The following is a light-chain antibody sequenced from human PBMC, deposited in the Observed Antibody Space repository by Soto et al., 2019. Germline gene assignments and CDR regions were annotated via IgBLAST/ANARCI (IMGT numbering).Light chain of an antibody. Sequence: EIVLTQSPATLSLSPGERATLSCRASQSVDSNLGWYQQKPGQAPKLLIYDASNRTTGIPARFSGSGSGTDFTLTISSLEPEDFAVYYCQHRSNGPLTFGGGNKVEIK. V-gene: IGKV3-11*01. CDR1: QSVDSN. J-gene: IGKJ4*01. CDR2: DAS. CDR3: QHRSNGPLT.